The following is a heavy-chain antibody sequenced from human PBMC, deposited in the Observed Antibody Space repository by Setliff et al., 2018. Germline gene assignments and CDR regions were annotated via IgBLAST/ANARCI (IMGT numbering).Heavy chain of an antibody. V-gene: IGHV4-4*08. D-gene: IGHD3-10*01. CDR1: GGSISDSS. CDR3: ARERGFAGYYGSWTHQSFDL. CDR2: ISSIGNT. Sequence: SETLSLTCTVSGGSISDSSWSWIRQPPGKGLEWIGCISSIGNTYYNPSLGSRLTISADTSNNQFSLNLISVTAADTAVYYCARERGFAGYYGSWTHQSFDLWGQGSRGTVS. J-gene: IGHJ5*02.